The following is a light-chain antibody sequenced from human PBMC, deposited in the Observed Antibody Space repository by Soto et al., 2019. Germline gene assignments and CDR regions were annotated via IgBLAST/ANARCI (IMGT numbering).Light chain of an antibody. CDR3: QQYYSTPPT. V-gene: IGKV2-28*01. Sequence: DIVMTQSPLSLPVTPGEPASISCRSSQSLLHSNGYNYLDWYLQKPGQSPQLLIYLGSNRASGVPDRFSGSGSGTDFTLTISSLQAEDVAVYYCQQYYSTPPTFGGGTKVDI. CDR2: LGS. CDR1: QSLLHSNGYNY. J-gene: IGKJ4*01.